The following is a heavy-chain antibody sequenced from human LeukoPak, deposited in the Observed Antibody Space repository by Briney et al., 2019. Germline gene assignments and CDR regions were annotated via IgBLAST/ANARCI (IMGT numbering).Heavy chain of an antibody. V-gene: IGHV3-23*01. CDR1: GFTFSTYS. J-gene: IGHJ4*02. CDR2: ISGSGGRI. Sequence: QPGGSRRPSFAAPGFTFSTYSISWFRQAPGRGLGWSSSISGSGGRIDYADSVKGRFTISRDNSKNTLSLQMNSLTAEDTAVYYCAKNPRLEGWIYFDSWGQGILVTVSS. D-gene: IGHD1-1*01. CDR3: AKNPRLEGWIYFDS.